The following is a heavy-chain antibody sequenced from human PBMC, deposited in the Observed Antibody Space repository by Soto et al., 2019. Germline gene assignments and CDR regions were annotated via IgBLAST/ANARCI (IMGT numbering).Heavy chain of an antibody. CDR3: AKDSTSSSYSSSSQGINY. CDR1: GFTFSSYA. D-gene: IGHD6-6*01. CDR2: ISGSGGST. V-gene: IGHV3-23*01. J-gene: IGHJ4*02. Sequence: PGGSLRLSCAASGFTFSSYAMSWVRQAPGKGLEWVSAISGSGGSTYYADSVKGRFTISRDNSKNTLYLQMNSLRAEDTAVYYCAKDSTSSSYSSSSQGINYWGQGTLVTVSS.